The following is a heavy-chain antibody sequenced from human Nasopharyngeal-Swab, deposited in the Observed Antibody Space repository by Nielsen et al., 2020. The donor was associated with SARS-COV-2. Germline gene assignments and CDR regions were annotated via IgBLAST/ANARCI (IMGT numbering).Heavy chain of an antibody. J-gene: IGHJ6*02. V-gene: IGHV3-23*01. Sequence: GESLKISCAASGFPFSSYAMSWVRQAPGKGLEWVSAISGSGGSTYYADSAKGRFTISRDNSKNTLYLQMNSLRAEDTAVYYCAKDDRRSQWLVDYYYGMDVWGQGTTVTVSS. D-gene: IGHD6-19*01. CDR2: ISGSGGST. CDR1: GFPFSSYA. CDR3: AKDDRRSQWLVDYYYGMDV.